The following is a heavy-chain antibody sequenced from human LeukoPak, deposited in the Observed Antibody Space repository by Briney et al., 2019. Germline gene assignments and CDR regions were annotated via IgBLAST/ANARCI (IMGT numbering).Heavy chain of an antibody. V-gene: IGHV1-2*02. Sequence: ASVKVSCKTSGYTFTSYYMHWVRQAPGHGLEWMGWVNPTSGGTNYAQKFQGRVTMTRDTSISTAYMELSRLRPDDTAVYHCARVYYYYDSSGILTLYFDYWGQGTLVTVSS. D-gene: IGHD3-22*01. CDR1: GYTFTSYY. J-gene: IGHJ4*02. CDR3: ARVYYYYDSSGILTLYFDY. CDR2: VNPTSGGT.